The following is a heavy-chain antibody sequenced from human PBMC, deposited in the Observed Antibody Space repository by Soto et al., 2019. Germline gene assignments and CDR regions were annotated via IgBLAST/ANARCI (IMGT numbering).Heavy chain of an antibody. D-gene: IGHD2-15*01. Sequence: QVQLVQSGGEVKKPGASVKVSCQASGYTFSDYAISWVRQAPGQGLEWMGWISASTRNTDQAQNFQGRVIMTLDTSTNTAYMALRSLRSDDTAVYYCVRCYCSVGSCYACWHFDLWGRGTPVTVSS. V-gene: IGHV1-18*01. CDR2: ISASTRNT. CDR3: VRCYCSVGSCYACWHFDL. J-gene: IGHJ2*01. CDR1: GYTFSDYA.